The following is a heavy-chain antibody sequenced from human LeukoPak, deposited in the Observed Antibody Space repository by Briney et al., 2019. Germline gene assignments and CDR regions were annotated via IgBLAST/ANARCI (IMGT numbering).Heavy chain of an antibody. J-gene: IGHJ5*02. CDR2: ISSSGSTI. D-gene: IGHD3-10*01. CDR3: ARGSKVWFGELFGRNWFAP. V-gene: IGHV3-48*03. CDR1: GFTFSSYE. Sequence: GGSLRLSCAASGFTFSSYEMNWVRQAPGKGLEWGSYISSSGSTIYYEDSVKGRFTISRDNAKNSLYLQMNSLRAEDTAVYYCARGSKVWFGELFGRNWFAPWGQGTLVTVSS.